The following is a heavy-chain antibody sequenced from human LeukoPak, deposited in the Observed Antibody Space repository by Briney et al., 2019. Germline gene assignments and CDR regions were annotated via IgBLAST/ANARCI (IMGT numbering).Heavy chain of an antibody. CDR1: GINFRDSST. D-gene: IGHD2-2*01. V-gene: IGHV3-21*06. J-gene: IGHJ6*03. Sequence: GGSLRLSCTASGINFRDSSTMEWVRQTPGKGLEWVSSIERSSTYIYYADSVKGRFTISRDNSKNTLYLQMNSLRDEDTAVYYCAKGGCGSSSCKGSYYYYMDVWGKGNTVAVSS. CDR2: IERSSTYI. CDR3: AKGGCGSSSCKGSYYYYMDV.